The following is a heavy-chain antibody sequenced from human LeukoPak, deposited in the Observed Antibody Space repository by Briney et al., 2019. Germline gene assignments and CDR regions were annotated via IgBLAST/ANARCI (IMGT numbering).Heavy chain of an antibody. CDR1: GGSISRYY. D-gene: IGHD1-1*01. CDR2: IYYSGST. Sequence: PSETLSLTCTVSGGSISRYYWSWIRQPPGKGLEWIGYIYYSGSTNYNPSLKSRVTISVDTTKNQFSLKLSSVTAADTAVYYCARGVQIRYYYYMDVWGKGTTVTVSS. V-gene: IGHV4-59*01. J-gene: IGHJ6*03. CDR3: ARGVQIRYYYYMDV.